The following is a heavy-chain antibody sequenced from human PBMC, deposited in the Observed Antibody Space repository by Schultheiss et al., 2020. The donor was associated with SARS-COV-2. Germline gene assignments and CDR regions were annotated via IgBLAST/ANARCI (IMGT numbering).Heavy chain of an antibody. V-gene: IGHV3-21*01. Sequence: GGSLRLSCAASGFTFSSYAMSWVRQAPGKGLEWVSSISSSSSYIYYADSVKGRFTISRDNAKNSLYLQMNSLRAEDTAVYYCARDRADIVVVPAAIEGYYFDYWGQGTLVTVSS. J-gene: IGHJ4*02. CDR3: ARDRADIVVVPAAIEGYYFDY. CDR1: GFTFSSYA. D-gene: IGHD2-2*01. CDR2: ISSSSSYI.